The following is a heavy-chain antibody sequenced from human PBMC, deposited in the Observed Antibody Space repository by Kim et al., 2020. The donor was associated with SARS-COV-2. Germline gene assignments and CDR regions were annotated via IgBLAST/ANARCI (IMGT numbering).Heavy chain of an antibody. CDR2: IWYDGSNK. J-gene: IGHJ3*02. CDR1: GFTFSSYG. Sequence: GGSLRLSCAASGFTFSSYGMHWVRQAPGKGLEWVAVIWYDGSNKYYADSVKGRFTISRDNSKNTLYLQMNSLRAEDTAVYYCARDLYYDSSGYYEDIWGAFDIWGQGTMVTVSS. CDR3: ARDLYYDSSGYYEDIWGAFDI. D-gene: IGHD3-22*01. V-gene: IGHV3-33*01.